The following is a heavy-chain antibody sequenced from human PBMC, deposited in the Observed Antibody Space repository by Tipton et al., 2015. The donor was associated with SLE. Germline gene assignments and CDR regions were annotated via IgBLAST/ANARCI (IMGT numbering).Heavy chain of an antibody. CDR2: VFYSGST. CDR1: GGSISRNGYN. V-gene: IGHV4-39*01. CDR3: ARHADRIFGVPY. J-gene: IGHJ4*02. Sequence: TLSLTCFVSGGSISRNGYNWGWIRQPPGKDLEWIGSVFYSGSTYFNPSLKSRVTMSVDTSKNQLSLELNSVTAADTALYYCARHADRIFGVPYWGQGTLVTVSS. D-gene: IGHD3-3*02.